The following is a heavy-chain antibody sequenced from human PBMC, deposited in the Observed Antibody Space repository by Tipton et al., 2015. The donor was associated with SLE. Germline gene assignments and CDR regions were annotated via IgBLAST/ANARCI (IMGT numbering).Heavy chain of an antibody. Sequence: GSLRLSCTTSGFTFGDYTLNWVRQAPGKGLEWVSSISGSGGSTYNADSVKGRFTVSRDNSQNTLFLQMNSLRVEDTGVYYCAKASMSNGYYRTNWFDLWGQGTLVTVSS. CDR3: AKASMSNGYYRTNWFDL. J-gene: IGHJ5*02. V-gene: IGHV3-23*01. D-gene: IGHD3-3*01. CDR2: ISGSGGST. CDR1: GFTFGDYT.